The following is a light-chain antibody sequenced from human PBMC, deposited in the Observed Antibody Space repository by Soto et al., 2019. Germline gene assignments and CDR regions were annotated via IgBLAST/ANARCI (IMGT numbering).Light chain of an antibody. CDR3: NSYTSSSTFYV. CDR2: EVS. J-gene: IGLJ1*01. V-gene: IGLV2-14*01. Sequence: QSVLTQPASVSGSPGQSITISCTGTSSDVGDYNYVSWYQHHPGKAPKLMIYEVSNRPSGVSNRFSGSKSGNTASLTISGLQAEDEADYYCNSYTSSSTFYVFGTGTKLTVL. CDR1: SSDVGDYNY.